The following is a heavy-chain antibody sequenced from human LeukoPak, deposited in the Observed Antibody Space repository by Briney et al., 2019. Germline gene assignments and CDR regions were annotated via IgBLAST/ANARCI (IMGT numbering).Heavy chain of an antibody. V-gene: IGHV4-59*01. D-gene: IGHD6-13*01. CDR1: GGSISSYY. Sequence: PSETLSLACTVSGGSISSYYWSWIRQPPGKGLEWIGYIYYSGSTNYDPSLKSRVTISVDTSKNQFSLKLSSVTAADTAVYYCARSNGRGRSPRIAAAAPGYYYGMDVWGQGTTVTVSS. CDR2: IYYSGST. J-gene: IGHJ6*02. CDR3: ARSNGRGRSPRIAAAAPGYYYGMDV.